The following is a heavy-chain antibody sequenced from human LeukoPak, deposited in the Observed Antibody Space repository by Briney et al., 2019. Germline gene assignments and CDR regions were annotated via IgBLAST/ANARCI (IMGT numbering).Heavy chain of an antibody. V-gene: IGHV6-1*01. CDR1: GDSVSSINGA. D-gene: IGHD6-19*01. CDR3: ERDVATTGWYTFDY. CDR2: TYYRSKWYS. Sequence: SQTLSLTCAISGDSVSSINGAWNWVRQSPSRGLEWLGRTYYRSKWYSDYAVPIQGRISINPDTSKNQFTLHLFSVTPDDTAVYYCERDVATTGWYTFDYWGQGTRVIVSS. J-gene: IGHJ4*02.